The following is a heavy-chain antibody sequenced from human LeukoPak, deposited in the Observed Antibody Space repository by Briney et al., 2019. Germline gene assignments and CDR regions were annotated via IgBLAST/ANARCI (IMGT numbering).Heavy chain of an antibody. D-gene: IGHD3-10*01. CDR3: ARGVRWFDP. CDR1: GFTFSSFW. V-gene: IGHV3-7*01. J-gene: IGHJ5*02. CDR2: IQPDGGET. Sequence: PGGSLRLSCAASGFTFSSFWMTWIRQAPGKGVEWVANIQPDGGETYYVDSVTGRFTISRDNARNSLFLQMSSLRVEDTAVYYCARGVRWFDPWGQGTLVTVSS.